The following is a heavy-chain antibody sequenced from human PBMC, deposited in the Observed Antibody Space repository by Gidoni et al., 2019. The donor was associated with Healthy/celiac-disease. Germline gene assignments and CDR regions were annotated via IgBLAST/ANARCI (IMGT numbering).Heavy chain of an antibody. Sequence: QVQLQESGPGLVKPSETLSLTCTVSGGSISSYYWGWIRQPPGKGLEWIGYIYYSGSTNYNPSLKSRVTISVDTSKNQFSLKLSSVTAADTAVYYCARVTYDFWSGYQRPHGMDVWGQGTTVTVSS. CDR2: IYYSGST. CDR1: GGSISSYY. CDR3: ARVTYDFWSGYQRPHGMDV. J-gene: IGHJ6*02. V-gene: IGHV4-59*01. D-gene: IGHD3-3*01.